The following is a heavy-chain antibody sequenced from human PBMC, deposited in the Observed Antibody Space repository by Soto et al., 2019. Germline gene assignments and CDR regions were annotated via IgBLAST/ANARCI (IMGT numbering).Heavy chain of an antibody. CDR3: ARDILTGYYGNWFDP. CDR1: GFTFSSYS. J-gene: IGHJ5*02. CDR2: ISSSSSTI. Sequence: LRLSCAASGFTFSSYSMNWVRQAPGKGLEWVSYISSSSSTIYYADSVKGRFTISRDNAKNSLYLQMNSLRAEDTAVYYCARDILTGYYGNWFDPWGQGTLVTVSS. V-gene: IGHV3-48*01. D-gene: IGHD3-9*01.